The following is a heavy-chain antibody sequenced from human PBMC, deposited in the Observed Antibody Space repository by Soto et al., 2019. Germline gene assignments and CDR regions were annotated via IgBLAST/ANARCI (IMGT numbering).Heavy chain of an antibody. V-gene: IGHV1-69*13. Sequence: SVKVSCKVSGYTLTELSMHWVRQAPGKGLEWMGGIIPIFGTANYAQKFQGRVTITADESTSTAYMELSSLRSEDTAVYYCARGSFRGYSYGYSDYWGQGTLVTVSS. CDR1: GYTLTELS. CDR2: IIPIFGTA. D-gene: IGHD5-18*01. J-gene: IGHJ4*02. CDR3: ARGSFRGYSYGYSDY.